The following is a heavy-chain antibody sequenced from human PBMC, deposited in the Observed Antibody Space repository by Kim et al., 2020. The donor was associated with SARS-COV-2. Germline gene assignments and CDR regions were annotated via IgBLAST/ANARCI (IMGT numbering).Heavy chain of an antibody. Sequence: SQTLSLTCVISGDSVSSNDATCNWIRQSPSRGLEWLGRTYYRSKWYNDYAVSVKSRITVNPDTSKNQCSLQLNSVTPEDTALYYCARENYYFDLWGRGTLVTVST. J-gene: IGHJ2*01. D-gene: IGHD1-7*01. CDR2: TYYRSKWYN. CDR3: ARENYYFDL. V-gene: IGHV6-1*01. CDR1: GDSVSSNDAT.